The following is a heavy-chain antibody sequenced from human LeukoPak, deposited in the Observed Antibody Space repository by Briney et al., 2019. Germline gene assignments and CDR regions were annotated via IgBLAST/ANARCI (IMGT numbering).Heavy chain of an antibody. D-gene: IGHD3-22*01. CDR1: GFTFNSYD. CDR3: AKDGASGYYSDYYYYGMDV. V-gene: IGHV3-30*18. Sequence: GGSLTLSCAASGFTFNSYDMQWLRQAPGKGLVGVADISYGGSNKYYADSVKGRFTISRDNSKNTLYLQMNSLRAEDTAVYYCAKDGASGYYSDYYYYGMDVWGQGTTVTVSS. CDR2: ISYGGSNK. J-gene: IGHJ6*02.